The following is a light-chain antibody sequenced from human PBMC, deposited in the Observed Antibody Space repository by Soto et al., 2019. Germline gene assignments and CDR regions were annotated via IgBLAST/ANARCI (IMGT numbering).Light chain of an antibody. V-gene: IGKV2-28*01. CDR2: LGS. J-gene: IGKJ5*01. CDR3: MQALQTPIT. CDR1: PSLLHSNGHNS. Sequence: DIVITHSPLSLPVTPRAPSSIACRFTPSLLHSNGHNSLDWYLQKPGQSPQLLIYLGSNRASGVPDRFSGSGSGTDFTLKISRVEAEDLGLYYCMQALQTPITFGQGTRLEIK.